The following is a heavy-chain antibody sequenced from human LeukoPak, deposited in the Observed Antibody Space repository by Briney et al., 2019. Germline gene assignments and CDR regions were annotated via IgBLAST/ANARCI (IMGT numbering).Heavy chain of an antibody. CDR3: ARSVRYSSSWYRYYYGMDV. J-gene: IGHJ6*02. CDR1: GGSFSGYY. D-gene: IGHD6-13*01. CDR2: INHSGST. Sequence: SETLSLTCAVYGGSFSGYYWSWIRQPPGKGLEWMGEINHSGSTNYKPPLKSRVHISVDTYKNQFSLKLSSVTAADTAVYYCARSVRYSSSWYRYYYGMDVWGQGTTVTVSS. V-gene: IGHV4-34*01.